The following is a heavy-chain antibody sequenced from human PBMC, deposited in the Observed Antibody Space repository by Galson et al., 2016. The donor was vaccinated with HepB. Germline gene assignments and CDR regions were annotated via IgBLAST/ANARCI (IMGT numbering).Heavy chain of an antibody. CDR1: GYTFTAYT. D-gene: IGHD4-11*01. CDR3: ARGPYDYTDLLDAFDV. J-gene: IGHJ3*01. CDR2: INTGYGDT. V-gene: IGHV1-3*04. Sequence: SVKVSCKASGYTFTAYTLHWVRQAPGQRLEWMGWINTGYGDTKSSQNFQGKVTFTRDTSASTVYMELSSLRSEDTALYYCARGPYDYTDLLDAFDVWGHGTMVTVSS.